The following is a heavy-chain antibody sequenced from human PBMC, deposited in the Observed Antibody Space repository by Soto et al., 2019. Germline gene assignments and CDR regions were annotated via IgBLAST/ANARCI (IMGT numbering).Heavy chain of an antibody. D-gene: IGHD5-12*01. CDR1: GFTFSSYE. V-gene: IGHV3-48*03. CDR2: ISSSGSTI. Sequence: EVQLVESGGGLVQPGGSLRLSCAASGFTFSSYEMNWVRQAPGKGLEWVSYISSSGSTIYYADSVKGRFTISRDNAKNSLYLQMNSLRAEDTAVYYCARDPSEMATLQVFDYWGQGTLVTVSS. CDR3: ARDPSEMATLQVFDY. J-gene: IGHJ4*02.